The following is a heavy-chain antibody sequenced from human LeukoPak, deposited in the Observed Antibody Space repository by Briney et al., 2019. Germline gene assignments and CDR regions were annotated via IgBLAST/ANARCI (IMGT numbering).Heavy chain of an antibody. CDR1: GYSISSGYY. J-gene: IGHJ4*02. D-gene: IGHD2-2*01. V-gene: IGHV4-38-2*02. Sequence: SETLSLTCTVSGYSISSGYYWGWTRQPPGKGLEWIGSIYHSGSTYYNPSLKSRVTISVDTSKNQFSLKLSSVTAADTAVYYCARETSASHPIDYWGQGTLVTVSS. CDR2: IYHSGST. CDR3: ARETSASHPIDY.